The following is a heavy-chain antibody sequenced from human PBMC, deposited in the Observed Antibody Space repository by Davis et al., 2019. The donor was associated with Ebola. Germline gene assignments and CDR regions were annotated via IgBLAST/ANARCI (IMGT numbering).Heavy chain of an antibody. CDR3: ARDHMGSLDN. CDR2: INFSGST. CDR1: GGSFSGYY. Sequence: MPSETLSLTCAVYGGSFSGYYWSWIRQPPGKGLEWIGEINFSGSTNYNPSLKSRVTISVDTSKNQFSLKLNSVTAADTAIYFCARDHMGSLDNWGQGTLVTVSS. J-gene: IGHJ4*02. D-gene: IGHD1-26*01. V-gene: IGHV4-34*01.